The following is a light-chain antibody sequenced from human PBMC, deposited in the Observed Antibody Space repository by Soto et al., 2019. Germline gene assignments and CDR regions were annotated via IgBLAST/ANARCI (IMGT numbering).Light chain of an antibody. J-gene: IGKJ1*01. Sequence: IVLTQSPGTLSLSPGERATLSCRASQNIYSNIAWYQQRPGQAPRLLIYGASNRATGIPARFSGSGSGTDFTLTISSLEPEDFAVYYCQQHSNWPPGWTFGQGTKVDIK. CDR1: QNIYSN. CDR3: QQHSNWPPGWT. V-gene: IGKV3-11*01. CDR2: GAS.